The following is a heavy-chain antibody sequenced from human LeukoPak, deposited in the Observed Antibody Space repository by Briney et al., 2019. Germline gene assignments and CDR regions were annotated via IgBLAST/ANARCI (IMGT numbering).Heavy chain of an antibody. V-gene: IGHV4-34*01. Sequence: SETLSLTCAVYGGSFTGDHWNWIRQSPQRGLEWIGEINHRGHTHYNPSLESRLTISVDTSKSQFSLTLRSVTAADTAVYYCARDPTTVVTLPYYFDFWGQGTPVTASS. CDR2: INHRGHT. J-gene: IGHJ4*02. CDR1: GGSFTGDH. CDR3: ARDPTTVVTLPYYFDF. D-gene: IGHD4-23*01.